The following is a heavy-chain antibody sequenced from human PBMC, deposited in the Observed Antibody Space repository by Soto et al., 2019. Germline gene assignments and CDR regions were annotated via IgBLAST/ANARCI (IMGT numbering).Heavy chain of an antibody. CDR3: ARDHRWGYEYGDYGDS. CDR1: GFGFDEYG. J-gene: IGHJ4*02. V-gene: IGHV3-20*04. CDR2: INRHGDST. Sequence: EVSLVESGGGVVRPGGSLRLSCAASGFGFDEYGMSWVRQGPGKGLEWVSGINRHGDSTGYADSVKGRFTISRDNAKNSLYLQMNGLRAEDTAFYYCARDHRWGYEYGDYGDSCGQGTLVTVSS. D-gene: IGHD4-17*01.